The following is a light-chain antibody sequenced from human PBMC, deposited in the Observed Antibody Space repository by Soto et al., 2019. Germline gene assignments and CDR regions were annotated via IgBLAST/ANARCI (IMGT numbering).Light chain of an antibody. J-gene: IGKJ3*01. V-gene: IGKV1-5*01. Sequence: DIQMNKSHSTLSASVGGPFTITCRTSQTINNLLAWYQKKPGKAPGPLIFDASTVNPGVPSRFSGSGSGTDFTLTISDLQPDDFATYYCQDYDIYGRLTFGAGNKVDIK. CDR2: DAS. CDR3: QDYDIYGRLT. CDR1: QTINNL.